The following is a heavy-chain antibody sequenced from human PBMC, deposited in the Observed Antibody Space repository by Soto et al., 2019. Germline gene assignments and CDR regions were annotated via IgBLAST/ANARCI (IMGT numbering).Heavy chain of an antibody. D-gene: IGHD6-13*01. V-gene: IGHV1-18*01. J-gene: IGHJ4*02. CDR3: ARVAPPTKYSSSWLFGNY. CDR2: LSAYNGNT. Sequence: QVPLVQSGAEVKKPGASVKVSCKASGYTCTSYGISWGRQAPGQGLGWMGGLSAYNGNTNYAQKLQGRVTMTTDTATSTAYRELRSLKSDDTAVYYCARVAPPTKYSSSWLFGNYWGQGALVTVSS. CDR1: GYTCTSYG.